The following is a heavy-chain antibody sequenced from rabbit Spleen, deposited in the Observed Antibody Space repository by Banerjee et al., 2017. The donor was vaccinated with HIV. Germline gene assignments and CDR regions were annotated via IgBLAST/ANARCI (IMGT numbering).Heavy chain of an antibody. CDR3: AMYYGGGGGCEL. V-gene: IGHV1S40*01. D-gene: IGHD4-2*01. J-gene: IGHJ6*01. Sequence: QSLEESGGDLVKPGASLTLPCTASGIDFSSKSVYLVRQAQGMGWEWIAGIGTATSGGSDYGRWAKGRFSNSKTTSATVTLQRTRLTATDTATYLSAMYYGGGGGCELWGPGTLVTVS. CDR1: GIDFSSKS. CDR2: IGTATSGGS.